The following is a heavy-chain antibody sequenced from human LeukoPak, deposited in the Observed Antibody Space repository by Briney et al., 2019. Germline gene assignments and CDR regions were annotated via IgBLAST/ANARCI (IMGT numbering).Heavy chain of an antibody. D-gene: IGHD6-19*01. CDR2: IIPILGIA. Sequence: ASVKVSCKASGGTFSSYAISWVRQAPGQGLEWMGRIIPILGIANYAQKFQGRVTITADKSTSTAYMGLSSLRSEDTAVYYCARDGSGWYSYCYYGMDVWGQGTTVTVSS. J-gene: IGHJ6*02. V-gene: IGHV1-69*04. CDR3: ARDGSGWYSYCYYGMDV. CDR1: GGTFSSYA.